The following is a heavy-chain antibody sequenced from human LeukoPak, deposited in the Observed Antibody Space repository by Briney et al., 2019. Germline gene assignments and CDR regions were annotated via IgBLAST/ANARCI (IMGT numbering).Heavy chain of an antibody. CDR2: ISSSSSYI. V-gene: IGHV3-21*01. J-gene: IGHJ4*02. CDR3: ARDHSGSYGF. D-gene: IGHD1-26*01. Sequence: GGSLRLSCAASGFTLSSYSMKWVRQAPGKGLEWVSFISSSSSYIYYADSVKGRFTISRDNAKNSLYLQMNSLRAEDTAVYYCARDHSGSYGFWGQGTLVTVSS. CDR1: GFTLSSYS.